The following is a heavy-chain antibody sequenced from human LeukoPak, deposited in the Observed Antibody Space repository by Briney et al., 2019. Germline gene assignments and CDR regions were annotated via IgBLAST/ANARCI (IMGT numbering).Heavy chain of an antibody. CDR3: ARDLGGFVYFDY. J-gene: IGHJ4*02. Sequence: PGGSLRLACAASGHTLRCYLMHWIRQAPGKGLVWVSRINSDGSSTRYADSVKGRFTISRDNSKNTLYLQMNTLRAEDTAVYYCARDLGGFVYFDYWGQGTLVTVSS. CDR2: INSDGSST. CDR1: GHTLRCYL. V-gene: IGHV3-74*01.